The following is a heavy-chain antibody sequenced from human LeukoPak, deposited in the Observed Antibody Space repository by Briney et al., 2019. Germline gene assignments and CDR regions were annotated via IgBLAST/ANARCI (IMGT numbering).Heavy chain of an antibody. V-gene: IGHV1-69*04. D-gene: IGHD2-15*01. CDR3: ARCEDCSGGSCYWCAFDI. CDR1: GGTFSSYA. Sequence: ASVKVSCKASGGTFSSYATSWVRQAPGQGLERMGRIIPILGIANYAQKFQGRVTITADKSTSTAYMELSNLRSEDTAVYYCARCEDCSGGSCYWCAFDIWGQGTMVTVSS. CDR2: IIPILGIA. J-gene: IGHJ3*02.